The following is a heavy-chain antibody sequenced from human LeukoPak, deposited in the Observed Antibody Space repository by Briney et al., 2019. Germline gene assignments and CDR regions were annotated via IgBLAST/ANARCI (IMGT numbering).Heavy chain of an antibody. Sequence: XXFXGYXXXWIRQPPGKGLEXXGEIXHSGSTNYNPSLKSRVTISVDTSKNQFSLKLSSVTAADTAVYYCARGRVEDCSGGSCYLDFDYWGQGTLVTVSS. CDR1: XXFXGYX. CDR3: ARGRVEDCSGGSCYLDFDY. J-gene: IGHJ4*02. D-gene: IGHD2-15*01. V-gene: IGHV4-34*01. CDR2: IXHSGST.